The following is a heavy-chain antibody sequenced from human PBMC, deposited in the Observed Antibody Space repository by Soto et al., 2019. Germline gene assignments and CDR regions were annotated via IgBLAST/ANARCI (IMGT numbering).Heavy chain of an antibody. CDR2: IKQDGSKK. J-gene: IGHJ3*02. Sequence: EVQLEESGGGLVQPGGSLRLSCAASGFTLSMYWMTWVRQAPGRGLEWVANIKQDGSKKSYLDSVRGRFTISRDNVRNSLYLQMDRMRAEDTALYYCARDVSPGSSSLYLEAFDIWGQGTMVIVSS. CDR1: GFTLSMYW. V-gene: IGHV3-7*05. CDR3: ARDVSPGSSSLYLEAFDI. D-gene: IGHD6-13*01.